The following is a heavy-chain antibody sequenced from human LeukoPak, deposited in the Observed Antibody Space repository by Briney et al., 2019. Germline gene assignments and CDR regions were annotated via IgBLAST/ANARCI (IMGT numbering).Heavy chain of an antibody. CDR3: ASHKIAGVSDYGDYVTGFYYGMDV. D-gene: IGHD4-17*01. Sequence: ASVKVSCKASGYTFTSYYMHWVRQAPGQGLEWMGIINPSGGSTSYAQKFQGRVTMTRDTSTSTVYMELSSLRSEDTAVYYCASHKIAGVSDYGDYVTGFYYGMDVWGQGTTVTVSS. J-gene: IGHJ6*02. V-gene: IGHV1-46*01. CDR1: GYTFTSYY. CDR2: INPSGGST.